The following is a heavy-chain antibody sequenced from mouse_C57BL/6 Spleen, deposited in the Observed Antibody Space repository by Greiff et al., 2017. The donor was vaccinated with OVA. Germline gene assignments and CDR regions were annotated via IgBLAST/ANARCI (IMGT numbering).Heavy chain of an antibody. CDR3: AREDY. Sequence: EPGGGLVQPKGSLKLSCAAPGFSFHTYAMNWVRQAPGKGLEWVSRIRSKSNNYATYYADSVIDRFTISRDDSESMLYLQMNNMKTEDTAKYYCAREDYWGQGTSVTVSS. D-gene: IGHD3-1*01. CDR2: IRSKSNNYAT. J-gene: IGHJ4*01. CDR1: GFSFHTYA. V-gene: IGHV10-1*01.